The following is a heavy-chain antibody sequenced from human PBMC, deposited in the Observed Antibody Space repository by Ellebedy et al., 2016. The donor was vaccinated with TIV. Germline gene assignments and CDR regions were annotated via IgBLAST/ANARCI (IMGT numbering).Heavy chain of an antibody. CDR2: ISVYHGNT. Sequence: ASVKVSCKASGYTFQSHGISWVRQAPGQGLEWMGWISVYHGNTNYAQNLQGRVSMTTDTSARTAYMELRSLRYEDTAVYYCARVGWGYSGGEDNWGQGTLVIVSS. D-gene: IGHD2-21*01. J-gene: IGHJ4*02. V-gene: IGHV1-18*01. CDR3: ARVGWGYSGGEDN. CDR1: GYTFQSHG.